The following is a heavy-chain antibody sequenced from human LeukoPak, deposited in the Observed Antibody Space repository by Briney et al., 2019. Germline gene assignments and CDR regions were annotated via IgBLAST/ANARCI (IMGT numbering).Heavy chain of an antibody. CDR1: SGSISSTTR. Sequence: SETLSLTCAVSSGSISSTTRWSWVRQPPGKGLEWIGEVNHSGNTYYNPSLTSRVTISVDMSDNQFSLKMTSMTAADTAVYFCALGYHDVWELWGQGSLVTVSS. CDR3: ALGYHDVWEL. V-gene: IGHV4-4*02. J-gene: IGHJ4*02. CDR2: VNHSGNT. D-gene: IGHD6-25*01.